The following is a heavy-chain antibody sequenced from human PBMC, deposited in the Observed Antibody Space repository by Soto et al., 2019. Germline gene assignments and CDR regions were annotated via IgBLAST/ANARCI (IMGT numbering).Heavy chain of an antibody. D-gene: IGHD3-10*01. J-gene: IGHJ4*02. CDR2: IIPIFDAT. CDR3: ARDLTSVRGS. CDR1: GGTFSRHS. V-gene: IGHV1-69*01. Sequence: QVQMVQSGAEVKKPGSSARVSCKVSGGTFSRHSISWVRQAPGQGLEWMGGIIPIFDATQYAQKFQGRLTMTADESTTTFHMAVSGRRREDTAIYDCARDLTSVRGSWGQGTLVSGS.